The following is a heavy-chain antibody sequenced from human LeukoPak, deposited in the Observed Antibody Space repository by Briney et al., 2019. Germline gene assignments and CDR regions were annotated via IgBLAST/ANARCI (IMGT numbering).Heavy chain of an antibody. Sequence: SVKVSCKASGGTFSSYPISWVRQAPGQGLEWMGGIIPIFDTADYAQKFQGRVTITADESTSTAYMELSSLRSEDTAVFYCARISLGAIWGYYYGMDVWGQGTTVTVSS. CDR3: ARISLGAIWGYYYGMDV. D-gene: IGHD1-26*01. CDR2: IIPIFDTA. CDR1: GGTFSSYP. V-gene: IGHV1-69*13. J-gene: IGHJ6*02.